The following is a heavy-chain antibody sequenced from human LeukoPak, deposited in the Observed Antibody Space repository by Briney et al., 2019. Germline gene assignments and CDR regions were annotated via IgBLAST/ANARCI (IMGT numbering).Heavy chain of an antibody. CDR2: VYYSGST. Sequence: PSQTLSLTCTVSGGSITSGAYYWSWIRQLPGKGLEWIGYVYYSGSTYYNPSLKSRLAISVDTSKNQFSLNLSSVTAADTAVYYCARVGRSSDYWGQGTLVTVSS. V-gene: IGHV4-31*03. J-gene: IGHJ4*02. CDR3: ARVGRSSDY. CDR1: GGSITSGAYY.